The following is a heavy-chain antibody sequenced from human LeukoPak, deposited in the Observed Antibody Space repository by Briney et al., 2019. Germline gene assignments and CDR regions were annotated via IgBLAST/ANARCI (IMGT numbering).Heavy chain of an antibody. J-gene: IGHJ4*02. CDR1: GFSFISYG. V-gene: IGHV3-30*18. CDR2: ISDDGRSK. D-gene: IGHD4-17*01. Sequence: GGSLRLSCAASGFSFISYGMHWVRQAPGMGLEWVGVISDDGRSKDYADSVKGQFTISRDNSKDTLYLQMNSLRAEDTAVYYCAKRPSDYGDYVSYFDYWGRGTLVTVSS. CDR3: AKRPSDYGDYVSYFDY.